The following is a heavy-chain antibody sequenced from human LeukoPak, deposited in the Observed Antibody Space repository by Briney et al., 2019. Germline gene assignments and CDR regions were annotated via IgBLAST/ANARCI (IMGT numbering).Heavy chain of an antibody. Sequence: SETLSLTCTVSGGSTRRYYWSWIRQPPGKGLEWIGYNYYSGSTDYNPSLKSRVTMSVDTSRNELSLRLTSVTAADTAIYYCARVVYPDYGVKYWYFGLWGRGTLVTVSS. CDR1: GGSTRRYY. CDR3: ARVVYPDYGVKYWYFGL. CDR2: NYYSGST. J-gene: IGHJ2*01. V-gene: IGHV4-59*08. D-gene: IGHD4-17*01.